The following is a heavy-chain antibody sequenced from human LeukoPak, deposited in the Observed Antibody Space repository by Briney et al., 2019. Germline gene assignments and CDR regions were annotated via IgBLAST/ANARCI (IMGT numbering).Heavy chain of an antibody. J-gene: IGHJ5*02. D-gene: IGHD6-13*01. CDR1: GYTFNRYA. V-gene: IGHV7-4-1*02. CDR2: INSNTGNP. Sequence: ASVKVSCRASGYTFNRYAMNWVRQAPGQGLEWMGWINSNTGNPTYAQGFTGRFVFSLDTSDNTAYLHISSLKAEDTAVYYCAREEAAGGFDPWGQGTLVTVSS. CDR3: AREEAAGGFDP.